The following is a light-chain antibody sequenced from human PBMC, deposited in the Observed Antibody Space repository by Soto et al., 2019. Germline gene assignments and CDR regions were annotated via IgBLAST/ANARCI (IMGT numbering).Light chain of an antibody. CDR2: EDN. Sequence: NFILTQPHSVSESPGKTVTISCTGSGGSIASDYVQWFQQRPGSGPTTIIFEDNQRPSGVPARFSGSIDSSSNSASLTISGLKTEDEADYYCQSYDNNNHWVFGGGTKLTVL. CDR1: GGSIASDY. CDR3: QSYDNNNHWV. V-gene: IGLV6-57*02. J-gene: IGLJ3*02.